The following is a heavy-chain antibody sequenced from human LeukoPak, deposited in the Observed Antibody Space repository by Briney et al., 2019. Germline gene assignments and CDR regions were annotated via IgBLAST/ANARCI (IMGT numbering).Heavy chain of an antibody. Sequence: PGGSLRLSCAASGFTFSSYAMSWVRQAPGKGLEWVSAISGSGGSTYYADSVKGRFTISRDNSKNTLYLQMNSLRAEDTAVYYCATVTHDFWSGPFGYWGQGTLVTVSS. CDR2: ISGSGGST. CDR1: GFTFSSYA. D-gene: IGHD3-3*01. J-gene: IGHJ4*02. V-gene: IGHV3-23*01. CDR3: ATVTHDFWSGPFGY.